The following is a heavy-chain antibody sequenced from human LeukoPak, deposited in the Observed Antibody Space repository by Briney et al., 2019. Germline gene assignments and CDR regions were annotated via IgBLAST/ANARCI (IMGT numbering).Heavy chain of an antibody. J-gene: IGHJ4*02. CDR2: ISGGGGST. D-gene: IGHD3-3*01. CDR1: GFTFSSHA. CDR3: AKASLLSDFWSGPKGYYFDY. V-gene: IGHV3-23*01. Sequence: PGGSLRLSCAASGFTFSSHAMSWVRQAPGKGLEWVSGISGGGGSTNYAGSVKGRFTISRDNSKNTLYLQMNSLRAEDTAVFYCAKASLLSDFWSGPKGYYFDYWGQGALVTVSS.